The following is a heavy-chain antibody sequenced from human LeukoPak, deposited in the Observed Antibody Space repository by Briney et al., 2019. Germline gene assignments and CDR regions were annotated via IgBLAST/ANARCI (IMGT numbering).Heavy chain of an antibody. CDR3: ARVRYSSGWYLLAFDY. D-gene: IGHD6-19*01. V-gene: IGHV4-59*01. CDR1: GGSISSYY. J-gene: IGHJ4*02. Sequence: SETLSLTCTVSGGSISSYYWSWIRQPLGKGLEWIGYIYYSGSTNYNPSLKSRVTISVDTSKNQFSLKLSSVTAADTAVYYCARVRYSSGWYLLAFDYWGQGTLVTVSS. CDR2: IYYSGST.